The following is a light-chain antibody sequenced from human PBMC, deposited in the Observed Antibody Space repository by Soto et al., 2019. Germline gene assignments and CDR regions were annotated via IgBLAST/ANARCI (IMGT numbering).Light chain of an antibody. J-gene: IGKJ5*01. CDR2: DAS. Sequence: DIQMTQSPSSLAASVGARVTISCRASQSISTYLNWYQQKPGKAPKVLIFDASRLQSGVASRFSGSGSGTDFTLTISSLQPEDSATYYCQQRNTWPPITFGQGTRLEIK. V-gene: IGKV1-39*01. CDR1: QSISTY. CDR3: QQRNTWPPIT.